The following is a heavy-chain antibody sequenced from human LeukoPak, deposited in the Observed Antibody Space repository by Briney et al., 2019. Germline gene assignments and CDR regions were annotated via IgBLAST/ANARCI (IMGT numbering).Heavy chain of an antibody. CDR1: GFTFSSYS. D-gene: IGHD6-6*01. CDR2: ISSSSSYI. CDR3: ARDTSSSNPYYGMDV. Sequence: SPGGSLRLSCAASGFTFSSYSMNWVRQAPGKGLEWVSSISSSSSYIYYADSVKGRFTISRDNAKNSLYLQMNSLRAEDTAVYYCARDTSSSNPYYGMDVWGQGTTVTVSS. V-gene: IGHV3-21*01. J-gene: IGHJ6*02.